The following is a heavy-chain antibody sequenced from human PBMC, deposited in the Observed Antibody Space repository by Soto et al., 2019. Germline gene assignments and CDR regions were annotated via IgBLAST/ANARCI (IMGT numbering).Heavy chain of an antibody. J-gene: IGHJ6*02. Sequence: GASVKVSCKASGGTFSSYAISWVRQAPGQGLEWMGGIIPIFGTANYAQKFQGRVTITADESTSTAYMELSSLRSEDTAVYYCARGIIVGATVRYYYGMDVWGQGTTVTVSS. CDR3: ARGIIVGATVRYYYGMDV. CDR2: IIPIFGTA. D-gene: IGHD1-26*01. V-gene: IGHV1-69*13. CDR1: GGTFSSYA.